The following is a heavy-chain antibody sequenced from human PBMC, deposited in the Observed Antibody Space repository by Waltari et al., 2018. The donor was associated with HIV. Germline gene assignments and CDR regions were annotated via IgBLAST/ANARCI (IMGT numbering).Heavy chain of an antibody. J-gene: IGHJ4*02. CDR3: AKEPHWGENYFDY. D-gene: IGHD3-10*01. CDR1: GYTFANYG. V-gene: IGHV1-18*01. Sequence: QVQLVQSGPEVKKPGASVKVSCKASGYTFANYGINWVRQAPGQGPEWMGWISNYNGNTDYEQKLQGRVTMTTDTSTATAYMELRSLRAEDTALYFCAKEPHWGENYFDYWGQGTFVTVSS. CDR2: ISNYNGNT.